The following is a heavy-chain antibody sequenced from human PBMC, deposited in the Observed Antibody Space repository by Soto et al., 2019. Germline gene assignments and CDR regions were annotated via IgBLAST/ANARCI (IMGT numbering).Heavy chain of an antibody. D-gene: IGHD2-2*01. Sequence: TLSLTCTVSGGSISSSSYYWGWIRQPPGKGLEWIGSIYYSGSTYYNPSLKSRVTISVDTSKNQFSLKLSSVTAADTAVYYCARKGVPAVGIEPSYYYYLDVWGKGTTVTVSS. V-gene: IGHV4-39*01. CDR2: IYYSGST. J-gene: IGHJ6*03. CDR1: GGSISSSSYY. CDR3: ARKGVPAVGIEPSYYYYLDV.